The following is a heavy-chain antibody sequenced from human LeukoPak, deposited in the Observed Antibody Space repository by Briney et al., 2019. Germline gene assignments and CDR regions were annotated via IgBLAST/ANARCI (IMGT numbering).Heavy chain of an antibody. CDR1: GYSFTGHY. CDR2: INPNSGGR. J-gene: IGHJ4*02. V-gene: IGHV1-2*02. CDR3: ARDIDVQYYFDS. D-gene: IGHD2-15*01. Sequence: GASVKVSCKASGYSFTGHYLHWVRQAPGQGLEWMGWINPNSGGRKYAQKFQGRVTMTKDISISTAFMELSSLTSDDTAVYYCARDIDVQYYFDSWGQGTLVTVSS.